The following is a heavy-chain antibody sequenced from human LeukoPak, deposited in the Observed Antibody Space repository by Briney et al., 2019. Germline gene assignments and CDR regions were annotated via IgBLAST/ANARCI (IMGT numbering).Heavy chain of an antibody. CDR2: FDPEDGET. J-gene: IGHJ6*03. CDR3: ATHLWFTRSIPYYYYYYMDV. D-gene: IGHD3-10*01. Sequence: ASVKVSCKVSGHTLTELSMHWVRQAPGKGLEWMGGFDPEDGETIYAQKFQGRVTMTEDTSTDTAYMELSSLRSEDTAVYYCATHLWFTRSIPYYYYYYMDVWGKGTTATVSS. V-gene: IGHV1-24*01. CDR1: GHTLTELS.